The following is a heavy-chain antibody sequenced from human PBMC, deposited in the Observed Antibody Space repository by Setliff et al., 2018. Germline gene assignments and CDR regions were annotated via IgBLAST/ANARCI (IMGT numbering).Heavy chain of an antibody. CDR2: ISSIGRLI. J-gene: IGHJ3*02. V-gene: IGHV3-48*03. D-gene: IGHD1-26*01. CDR1: GFNFSNYE. CDR3: APLTWDDAFDI. Sequence: GGSLRLSCSGSGFNFSNYEINWVRQAPGKGLEWISYISSIGRLIHYADSVKGRFTVFRGNAGNSVHLQMNNLRVDDAAIYYCAPLTWDDAFDIWGQGTMVTVSS.